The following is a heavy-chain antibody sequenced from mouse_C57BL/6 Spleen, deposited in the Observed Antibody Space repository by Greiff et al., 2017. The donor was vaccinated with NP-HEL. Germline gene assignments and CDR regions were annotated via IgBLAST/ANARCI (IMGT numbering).Heavy chain of an antibody. D-gene: IGHD1-1*01. CDR1: GYTFTSYW. Sequence: QVQLQQPGAELVKPGASVKMSCKASGYTFTSYWITWVKQRPGQGLEWIGDIYPGSGSTNYNEKFKSKATLTVDTSSSTAYMQLSSLTSEDSAVYYCASHYYGPPGDFDVWGTGTTVTVSS. J-gene: IGHJ1*03. V-gene: IGHV1-55*01. CDR2: IYPGSGST. CDR3: ASHYYGPPGDFDV.